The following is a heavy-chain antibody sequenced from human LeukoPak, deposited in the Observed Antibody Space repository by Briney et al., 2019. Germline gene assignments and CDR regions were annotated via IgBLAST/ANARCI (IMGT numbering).Heavy chain of an antibody. J-gene: IGHJ4*02. D-gene: IGHD6-19*01. CDR3: ARGRAVAGTGSFDY. CDR1: GYTFTSYG. Sequence: ASVEVSCKASGYTFTSYGISWVRQAPGQGLEWMGWISAYNGNTNYAQKLQGRVTMTTDTSTSTAYMELRSLRSDDTAVYYCARGRAVAGTGSFDYWGQGTLVTVSS. CDR2: ISAYNGNT. V-gene: IGHV1-18*01.